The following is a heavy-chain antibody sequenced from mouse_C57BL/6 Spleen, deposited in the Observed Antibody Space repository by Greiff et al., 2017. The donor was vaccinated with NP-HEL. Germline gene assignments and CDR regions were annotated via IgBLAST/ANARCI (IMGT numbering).Heavy chain of an antibody. D-gene: IGHD2-5*01. J-gene: IGHJ3*01. CDR1: GYTFTEYT. Sequence: VKLQESGAELVKPGASVKLSCKASGYTFTEYTIHWVKQRSGQGLEWIGWFYPGSGSIKYNEKFKDKATLTADKSSSTVYMELSRLTSEDSAVYFCARHEEEDYYSKTWFAYWGQGTLVTVSA. V-gene: IGHV1-62-2*01. CDR3: ARHEEEDYYSKTWFAY. CDR2: FYPGSGSI.